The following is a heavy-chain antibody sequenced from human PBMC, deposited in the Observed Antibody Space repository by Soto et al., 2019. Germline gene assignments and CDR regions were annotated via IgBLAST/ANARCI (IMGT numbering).Heavy chain of an antibody. CDR3: ARDGTYNWV. D-gene: IGHD1-1*01. CDR2: IFSHGDT. V-gene: IGHV3-66*01. CDR1: GFTVSNNY. Sequence: ELQLVASGEGLVQPGGSLRLSCAASGFTVSNNYVRWVRQAPGKGLEWVSLIFSHGDTRYADPVKGRFTISRDSSSNTLYLQMNSLRVEDRAVYYCARDGTYNWVGGQGIHVTVSS. J-gene: IGHJ4*02.